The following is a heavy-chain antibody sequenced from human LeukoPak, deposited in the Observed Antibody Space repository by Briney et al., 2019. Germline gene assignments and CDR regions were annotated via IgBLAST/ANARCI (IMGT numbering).Heavy chain of an antibody. Sequence: SQTLSLTCAISGDSVSSNRVTWNWIRQSPSRGLEWLGRTYYRSTWYNDYAVSVRGRITVNPDTSKHQFSLHLNSVTPEDTAVYYCARRLTQYDCFDPWGQGILVTVSS. V-gene: IGHV6-1*01. D-gene: IGHD2-2*01. CDR2: TYYRSTWYN. J-gene: IGHJ5*02. CDR1: GDSVSSNRVT. CDR3: ARRLTQYDCFDP.